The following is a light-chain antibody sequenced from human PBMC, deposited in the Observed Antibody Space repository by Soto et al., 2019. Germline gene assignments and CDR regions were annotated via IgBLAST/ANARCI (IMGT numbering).Light chain of an antibody. J-gene: IGLJ2*01. CDR1: SSNIGSNT. V-gene: IGLV1-44*01. CDR2: SNS. CDR3: AAWDDSLNGPV. Sequence: QSVLTQPPSASGTPGQRVTISCSGSSSNIGSNTVNWYQQFPGTAPKLLIYSNSRRPSGVPDRFSGSKSGTSASLAISGLQSEDVADYYCAAWDDSLNGPVFGGGTKLTVL.